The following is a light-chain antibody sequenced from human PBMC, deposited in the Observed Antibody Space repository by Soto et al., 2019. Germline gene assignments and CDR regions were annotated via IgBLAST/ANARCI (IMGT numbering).Light chain of an antibody. CDR2: EVT. J-gene: IGLJ3*02. CDR1: SSDIGAYNH. CDR3: SSYSSISHWV. Sequence: QSALTQPASVSGSPGQSITISCTGTSSDIGAYNHVSWYQQHPGKAPKLMIYEVTNRPSGGSIRFSGSKSGSAASLTISGLQAEDEADYYCSSYSSISHWVFGGGTKLTVL. V-gene: IGLV2-14*01.